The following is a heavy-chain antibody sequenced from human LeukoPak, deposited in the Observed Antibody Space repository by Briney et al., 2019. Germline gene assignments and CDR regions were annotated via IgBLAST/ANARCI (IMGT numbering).Heavy chain of an antibody. CDR3: VKGWVYSSDWLDY. CDR1: GLTFSSNA. Sequence: GGSLRLSCSASGLTFSSNAMHWVRQAPGKGLEYVSGISSNGGSTYYADSRFIISRDNSKNTLYLQMSSLRTEDTAVYYCVKGWVYSSDWLDYWGQGTLVTVSS. J-gene: IGHJ4*02. V-gene: IGHV3-64D*06. CDR2: ISSNGGST. D-gene: IGHD6-19*01.